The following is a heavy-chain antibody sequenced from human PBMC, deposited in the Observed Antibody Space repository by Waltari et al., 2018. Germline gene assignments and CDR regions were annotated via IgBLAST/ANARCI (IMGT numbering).Heavy chain of an antibody. J-gene: IGHJ5*02. CDR1: GFTFSSYS. CDR2: ISSISSTI. V-gene: IGHV3-48*04. Sequence: EVQLVESGGGLVQPGGSLRLSCAASGFTFSSYSMNWVRQAPGKGLEWVSYISSISSTIYYADSVKGRFTISRDNAKNSLYLQMNSLRAEDTAVYYCARKWHGGNWFDPWGQGTLVTVSS. D-gene: IGHD2-15*01. CDR3: ARKWHGGNWFDP.